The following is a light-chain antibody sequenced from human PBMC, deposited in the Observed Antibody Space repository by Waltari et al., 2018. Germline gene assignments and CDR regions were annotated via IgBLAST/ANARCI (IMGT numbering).Light chain of an antibody. V-gene: IGLV2-11*01. CDR3: SSYAGSNTLL. CDR2: DVS. Sequence: QAALTQPPSVSGSPGQSVTISCTGTSSDIGGYNSVSWYQQHPGKAPKVMIYDVSKRPSGVSDRFSGSKSGNTASLTISGLQAEDEADYYCSSYAGSNTLLFGGGTRLTVL. J-gene: IGLJ2*01. CDR1: SSDIGGYNS.